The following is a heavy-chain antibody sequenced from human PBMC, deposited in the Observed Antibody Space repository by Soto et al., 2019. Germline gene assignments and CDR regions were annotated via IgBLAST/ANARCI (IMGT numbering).Heavy chain of an antibody. V-gene: IGHV1-2*04. CDR1: GYTFTGYY. CDR2: INPNSGGT. Sequence: ASVKVSCKASGYTFTGYYMHWVRQAPGQGLEWMGWINPNSGGTNYAQKFQGWVTMTGDTSISTAYMELSRLRSDDTAVYYCARDRDSSSWYDAFDIWGQGTMVTVSS. D-gene: IGHD6-13*01. CDR3: ARDRDSSSWYDAFDI. J-gene: IGHJ3*02.